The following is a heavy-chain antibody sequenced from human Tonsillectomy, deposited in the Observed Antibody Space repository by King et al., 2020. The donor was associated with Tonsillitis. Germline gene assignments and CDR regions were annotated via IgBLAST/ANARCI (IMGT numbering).Heavy chain of an antibody. V-gene: IGHV4-59*01. CDR3: ASAYYGSGTFLKY. CDR2: IYYTGST. CDR1: GGSISSYY. Sequence: MQLQESGPGLVKTSETLSLTCTVSGGSISSYYWSWIRQPPGKGLEWIGYIYYTGSTNYSPSLKNRVTISVDTSKNQFSLKLSSVTAADTAIYYCASAYYGSGTFLKYWGQGTLVSVSS. J-gene: IGHJ4*02. D-gene: IGHD3-10*01.